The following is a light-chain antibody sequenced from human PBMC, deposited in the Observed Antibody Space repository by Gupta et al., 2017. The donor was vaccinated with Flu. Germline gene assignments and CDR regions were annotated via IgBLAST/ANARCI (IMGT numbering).Light chain of an antibody. CDR1: RSTIGAGQD. CDR3: QSYDTRLSGYV. Sequence: QSVLTQPPSVSGAPGQRVTFSCTGGRSTIGAGQDVHWYQHLPGTAPKLLIYDYTYRASGVPDRFSGSKSATSATLAITGLQADDEAYYYCQSYDTRLSGYVFGSGTKVTVL. J-gene: IGLJ1*01. V-gene: IGLV1-40*01. CDR2: DYT.